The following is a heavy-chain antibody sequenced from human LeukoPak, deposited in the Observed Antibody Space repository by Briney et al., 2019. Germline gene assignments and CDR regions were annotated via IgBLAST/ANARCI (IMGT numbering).Heavy chain of an antibody. CDR3: ARGKWLRSSFDY. V-gene: IGHV4-34*01. CDR2: INHSGST. J-gene: IGHJ4*02. CDR1: GGSFSGYY. Sequence: SETLSLTCAVYGGSFSGYYWSWIRQPPGKGLEWIGEINHSGSTNYHPSLKSRVTISVDTSKNQFSLKLSSVTAADTAVYYCARGKWLRSSFDYWGQGTLVTVSS. D-gene: IGHD5-12*01.